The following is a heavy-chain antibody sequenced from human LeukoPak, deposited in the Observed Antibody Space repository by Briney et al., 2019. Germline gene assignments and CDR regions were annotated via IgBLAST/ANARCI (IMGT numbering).Heavy chain of an antibody. CDR1: GGSISSSSYY. D-gene: IGHD3-3*01. CDR3: ARAVGITIFGVVTMPYYMDV. CDR2: IFSSGST. V-gene: IGHV4-39*07. J-gene: IGHJ6*03. Sequence: KPSETLSLTCTVSGGSISSSSYYWGWIRQPPGKGLEWIGNIFSSGSTYYNPSLKSRVTISVDTSKNQFSLKLSSVTAADTAVYYCARAVGITIFGVVTMPYYMDVWGKGTTVTVSS.